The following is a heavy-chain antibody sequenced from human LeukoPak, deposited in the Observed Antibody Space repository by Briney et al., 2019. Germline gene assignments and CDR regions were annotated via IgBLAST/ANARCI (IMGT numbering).Heavy chain of an antibody. V-gene: IGHV4-39*01. D-gene: IGHD3-22*01. CDR1: GGSISSSSYY. CDR3: ARMIGDDAFDI. CDR2: IYYSWTT. Sequence: PSETLSLTCTVSGGSISSSSYYWDWIRQPPGKGLEWIGTIYYSWTTYYNPSLKSRVTISVDTSRNQFSLKLSSVTATDTAVYYCARMIGDDAFDIWGQGTMVTVSS. J-gene: IGHJ3*02.